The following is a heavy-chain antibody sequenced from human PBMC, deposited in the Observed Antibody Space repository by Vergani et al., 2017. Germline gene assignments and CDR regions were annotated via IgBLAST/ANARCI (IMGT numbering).Heavy chain of an antibody. Sequence: EVQLVESGGGLVQPGGSLRLSCAASGFTFSSYSMSWVRQAPGKGLEWVAKIKQDGSEKYYVDSVKGRFTISRDNAKNSLYLQLNSLRPDDTDVYYCASLGEWEVPGEFDYWGQGTLVTVSS. D-gene: IGHD3-16*01. CDR3: ASLGEWEVPGEFDY. V-gene: IGHV3-7*01. J-gene: IGHJ4*02. CDR1: GFTFSSYS. CDR2: IKQDGSEK.